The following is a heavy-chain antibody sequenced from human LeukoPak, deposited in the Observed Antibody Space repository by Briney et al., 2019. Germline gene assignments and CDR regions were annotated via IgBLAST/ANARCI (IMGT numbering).Heavy chain of an antibody. Sequence: PSETLSLTCAVYGGSFSGYYWSWIRQPPGKGLEWIGEINHSGSTNYNPSLKSRVTISVDTSKNQFSLKLTSVSAADTAVYYCARDSGSTVYWFFDLWGRGTLVSVFS. CDR1: GGSFSGYY. CDR2: INHSGST. D-gene: IGHD4-17*01. CDR3: ARDSGSTVYWFFDL. J-gene: IGHJ2*01. V-gene: IGHV4-34*01.